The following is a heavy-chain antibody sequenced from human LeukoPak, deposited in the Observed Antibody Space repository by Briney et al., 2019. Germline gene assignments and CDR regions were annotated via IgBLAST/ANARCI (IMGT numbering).Heavy chain of an antibody. CDR1: GGSISSYY. CDR3: ARDAAETGYYYYAMDV. Sequence: SETLSLTCTVSGGSISSYYWSWMRQPPGKGLEWIGYIYDSGSTKYNPSLKSRVTMSVDTSKSQFSLRLSSVTAADTAVYYCARDAAETGYYYYAMDVWGQGTTVTVSS. J-gene: IGHJ6*02. D-gene: IGHD6-25*01. CDR2: IYDSGST. V-gene: IGHV4-59*01.